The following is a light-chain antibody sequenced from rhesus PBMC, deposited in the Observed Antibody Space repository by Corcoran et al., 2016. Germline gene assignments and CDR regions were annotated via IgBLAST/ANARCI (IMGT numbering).Light chain of an antibody. CDR2: RAS. V-gene: IGKV1-22*01. J-gene: IGKJ1*01. CDR3: QQYSSRPWT. CDR1: HSLRHY. Sequence: DIQMTQSPSSLSASVGVRVTITCQASHSLRHYLNWYQQKPGKITKLLLYRASSLQSGIPSRFSGRGSGTEFTLTISSLQPEDFATYYCQQYSSRPWTFGQGTKVEIK.